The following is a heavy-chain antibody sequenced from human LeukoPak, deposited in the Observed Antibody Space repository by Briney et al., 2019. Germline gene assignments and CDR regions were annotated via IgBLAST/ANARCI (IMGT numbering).Heavy chain of an antibody. J-gene: IGHJ6*03. V-gene: IGHV4-34*01. CDR3: ARGQVKEQLLPRTGSRYYYYYMDV. CDR2: INRSGNT. CDR1: GGSFSGYY. Sequence: SETLSLTCAVYGGSFSGYYWSWIRQPPGKGLEWIGEINRSGNTNYNSSLKRRVTISVDTSKNQFFLRLSSVTAADTAVYYCARGQVKEQLLPRTGSRYYYYYMDVWGRGTTVTVSS. D-gene: IGHD6-13*01.